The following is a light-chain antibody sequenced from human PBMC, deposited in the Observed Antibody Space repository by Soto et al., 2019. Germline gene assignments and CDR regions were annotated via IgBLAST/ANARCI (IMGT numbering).Light chain of an antibody. CDR1: SSNIGNNA. Sequence: QSVLTQPPSVSEAPRQRVTISCSGSSSNIGNNAVNWYQQLPGKAPKLLVYYDDLLPSGVSDRFSGSKSGTSASLAISGLQSEDEAVYYCAAWDDSLDVVLFGGGTQLTV. V-gene: IGLV1-36*01. CDR2: YDD. CDR3: AAWDDSLDVVL. J-gene: IGLJ2*01.